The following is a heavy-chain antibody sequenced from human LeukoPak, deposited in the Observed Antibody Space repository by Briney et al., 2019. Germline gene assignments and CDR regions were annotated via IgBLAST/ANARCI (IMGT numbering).Heavy chain of an antibody. CDR1: GGSISSSSYY. CDR2: IYHSGST. V-gene: IGHV4-39*07. J-gene: IGHJ3*02. D-gene: IGHD3-22*01. CDR3: ARDNRLQDYYDTRVKRDAFDI. Sequence: PSETLSLTCIVSGGSISSSSYYWGWIRQPPGKGLEWIGYIYHSGSTYYNPSLKSRVTISVDRSKNQFSLKLSSVTAADTAVYYCARDNRLQDYYDTRVKRDAFDIWGQGTMVTVSS.